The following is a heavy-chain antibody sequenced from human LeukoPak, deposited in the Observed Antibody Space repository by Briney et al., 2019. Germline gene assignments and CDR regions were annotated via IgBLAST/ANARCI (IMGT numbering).Heavy chain of an antibody. CDR3: ATDTLRAATIYYYYGMDV. Sequence: ASVKVSCKVFGYTLTELSMHWVRQAPGKGLEWMGGFDPEDGETIYAQKFQGRVTMTEDTSTDTAYMELSSLRSEDTAVYYCATDTLRAATIYYYYGMDVWGQGTTVTVSS. V-gene: IGHV1-24*01. J-gene: IGHJ6*02. CDR1: GYTLTELS. CDR2: FDPEDGET. D-gene: IGHD6-13*01.